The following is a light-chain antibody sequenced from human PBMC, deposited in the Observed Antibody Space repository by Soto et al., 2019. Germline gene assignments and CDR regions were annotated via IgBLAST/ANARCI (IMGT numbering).Light chain of an antibody. CDR1: QSVRSW. Sequence: DIQMTQSPATLSASVGDRVTITCRASQSVRSWLAWYQQKPGTAPKLLIFDASRLESGRPSRFSGSASGTEFTLTISSLQPDDFATYYCQQYDNYPLTVGGGTKVDSK. CDR2: DAS. J-gene: IGKJ4*01. V-gene: IGKV1-5*01. CDR3: QQYDNYPLT.